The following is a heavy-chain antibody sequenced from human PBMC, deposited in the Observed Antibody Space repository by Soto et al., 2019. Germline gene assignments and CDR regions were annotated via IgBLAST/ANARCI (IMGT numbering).Heavy chain of an antibody. CDR3: ARNHIAASGTSAYDI. CDR2: ISPSSSYT. J-gene: IGHJ3*02. CDR1: GFTFGDHY. D-gene: IGHD6-13*01. Sequence: WGSLRLSCAASGFTFGDHYIIWSRHSPLRGLEWVSYISPSSSYTNYAVSVKGRFTISRDNAKNSLYLQMNSLRGEDTAVYYCARNHIAASGTSAYDIWGQGTMVTVSS. V-gene: IGHV3-11*06.